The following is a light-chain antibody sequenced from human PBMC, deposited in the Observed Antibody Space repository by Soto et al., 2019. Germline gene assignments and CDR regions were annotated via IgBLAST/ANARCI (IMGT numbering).Light chain of an antibody. CDR3: QQYGSSPRT. Sequence: DIVLTQSPGILSLSPGERATLSCRASESISSDFLVWYQQKPGQAPRLLIYDASNRATGIPARFSGSGSGTDFTLTISRLEPEDFAVYYCQQYGSSPRTFGGGTKVDIK. V-gene: IGKV3-20*01. CDR1: ESISSDF. CDR2: DAS. J-gene: IGKJ4*01.